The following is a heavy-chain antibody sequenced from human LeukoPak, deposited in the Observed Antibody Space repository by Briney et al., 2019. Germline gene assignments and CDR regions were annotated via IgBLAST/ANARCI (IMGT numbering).Heavy chain of an antibody. Sequence: SETLSLTCTVSGGSISSSSYYWGWIRQPPGKGLEWIGSIYYSGSTYYNPSLKSRVTISVDTSKNQFSLKLSTVTAADTAVYYCARLGLMLLIDYWGQGTLVTVSS. D-gene: IGHD2-8*01. CDR1: GGSISSSSYY. J-gene: IGHJ4*02. V-gene: IGHV4-39*01. CDR3: ARLGLMLLIDY. CDR2: IYYSGST.